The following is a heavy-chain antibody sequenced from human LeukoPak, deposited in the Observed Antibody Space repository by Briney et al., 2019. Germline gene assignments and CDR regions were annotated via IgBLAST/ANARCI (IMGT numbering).Heavy chain of an antibody. CDR1: GYTFTCYY. V-gene: IGHV1-2*06. CDR3: ARATIFGVVILN. Sequence: GASVKVSCKASGYTFTCYYMHWVRQAPGQGLEWMGRINPNSGGTNYAQKFQGRVTMTRDTSISTAYMELSRLRSDDTAVYYCARATIFGVVILNWGQGTLVTVSS. CDR2: INPNSGGT. D-gene: IGHD3-3*01. J-gene: IGHJ4*02.